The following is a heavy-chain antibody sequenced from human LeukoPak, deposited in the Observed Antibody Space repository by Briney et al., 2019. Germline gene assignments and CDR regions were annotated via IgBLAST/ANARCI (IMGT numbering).Heavy chain of an antibody. J-gene: IGHJ4*02. D-gene: IGHD5-12*01. Sequence: GASVRVSCKASGYTFTSYGISWVRQAPGQGLEWMGWISAYNGNTNYAQKLQGRVTMTTDTSTSTAYMELRSLRSDDTAVYYGARERGAIVATTNRAFAFDYWGQGTLVTVSS. CDR2: ISAYNGNT. V-gene: IGHV1-18*01. CDR3: ARERGAIVATTNRAFAFDY. CDR1: GYTFTSYG.